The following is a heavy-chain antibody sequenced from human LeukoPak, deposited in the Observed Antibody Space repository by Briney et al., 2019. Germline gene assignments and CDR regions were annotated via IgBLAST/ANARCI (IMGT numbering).Heavy chain of an antibody. CDR2: ISYDGSNK. Sequence: GGSLRLSCAASGFTFSSYAMHWVRQAPGKGLEWVAVISYDGSNKYYADSVKGRFTISRDNSKNTLYLQMNSLRAEDTAVYYCAKPRSSGYYYVPFDYWGQGTLVTVSS. D-gene: IGHD3-22*01. J-gene: IGHJ4*02. V-gene: IGHV3-30*04. CDR3: AKPRSSGYYYVPFDY. CDR1: GFTFSSYA.